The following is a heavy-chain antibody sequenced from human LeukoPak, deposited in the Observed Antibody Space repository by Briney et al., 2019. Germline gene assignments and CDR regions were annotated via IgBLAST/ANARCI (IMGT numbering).Heavy chain of an antibody. Sequence: PGGSLRLSCAASGFTFSSYGMSWVRQAPGKGLEWVSAISGSGGSTYYADSVKGRFTISTDNSKNTLYLQMNSLRAEDTAVYYCAKVDSCGYGGAFDYWGQGALVTVSS. D-gene: IGHD4/OR15-4a*01. CDR2: ISGSGGST. CDR1: GFTFSSYG. CDR3: AKVDSCGYGGAFDY. J-gene: IGHJ4*02. V-gene: IGHV3-23*01.